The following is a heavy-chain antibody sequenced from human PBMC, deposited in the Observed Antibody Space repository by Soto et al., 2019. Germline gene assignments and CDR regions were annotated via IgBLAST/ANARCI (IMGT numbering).Heavy chain of an antibody. CDR1: GFTFSGSS. CDR2: IRNKANSYAT. Sequence: EVQLVESGGGLVQPGGSLKVSCAASGFTFSGSSVHWVRQASGKGLEWVGRIRNKANSYATAYAASVKGRFTISRDDLKNTVYLQMNSLKTEDTAMYYCTRPFYANTPGHYVMDVWGQGNTVTVSS. J-gene: IGHJ6*02. V-gene: IGHV3-73*01. D-gene: IGHD2-2*01. CDR3: TRPFYANTPGHYVMDV.